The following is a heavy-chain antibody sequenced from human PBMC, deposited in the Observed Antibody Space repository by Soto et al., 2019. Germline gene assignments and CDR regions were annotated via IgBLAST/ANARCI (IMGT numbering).Heavy chain of an antibody. CDR2: IYYSGST. CDR1: GGSISSSSYY. CDR3: ARHGGYAPPPEYYYYYYGMDV. V-gene: IGHV4-39*01. Sequence: SETLSLTCTVSGGSISSSSYYWGWIRQPPGKGLEWIGSIYYSGSTYYNPSLKSRVTISVDTSKNQFSLKLSSGTAADTAVYYCARHGGYAPPPEYYYYYYGMDVWGQGTTVTVAS. J-gene: IGHJ6*02. D-gene: IGHD5-12*01.